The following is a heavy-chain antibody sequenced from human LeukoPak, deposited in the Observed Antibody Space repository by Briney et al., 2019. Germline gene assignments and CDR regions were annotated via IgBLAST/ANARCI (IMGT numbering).Heavy chain of an antibody. CDR1: GRSISSYY. CDR2: IYYNGNT. CDR3: ATHRYSYANFDY. V-gene: IGHV4-59*08. D-gene: IGHD5-18*01. J-gene: IGHJ4*02. Sequence: KPSETLPLTCTVSGRSISSYYWSWIRQPPGKGLEWIGYIYYNGNTNYNPSLKSRVTISVDTSKNQFSLMLTSVTAADTAVYYCATHRYSYANFDYWGQGTLVTVSS.